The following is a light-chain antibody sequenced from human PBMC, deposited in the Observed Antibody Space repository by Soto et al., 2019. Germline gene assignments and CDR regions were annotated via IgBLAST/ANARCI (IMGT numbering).Light chain of an antibody. CDR2: NAS. J-gene: IGKJ2*01. Sequence: IVVTQFPATLSVSPGERATLSCRAGDSIGTNVAWYQHKPGQSPRLLIYNASTRPPGVADRFSGSGSGTEFTLTIISLQPEDFAVYYCQQYHMWPVYTFGQGTKLDIK. CDR3: QQYHMWPVYT. V-gene: IGKV3-15*01. CDR1: DSIGTN.